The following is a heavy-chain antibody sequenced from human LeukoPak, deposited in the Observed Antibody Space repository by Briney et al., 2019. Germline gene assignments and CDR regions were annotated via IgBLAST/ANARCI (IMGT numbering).Heavy chain of an antibody. V-gene: IGHV4-39*07. D-gene: IGHD6-13*01. CDR2: IYSSGST. J-gene: IGHJ5*02. CDR1: GGSISSSGYY. Sequence: SETLSLTCTVSGGSISSSGYYWGWIRQPPGKGLEWIGSIYSSGSTYYSPSLKSRVTISINTSKNQFSLKLNSVTAADTAVYYCARQYSSSWTNWFDPWGQGTLVTVSS. CDR3: ARQYSSSWTNWFDP.